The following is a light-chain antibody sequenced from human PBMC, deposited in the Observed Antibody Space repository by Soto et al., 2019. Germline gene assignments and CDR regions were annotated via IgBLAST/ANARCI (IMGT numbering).Light chain of an antibody. Sequence: QSALTQPPSVSGAPGQRVTISCTGSSSNIGAGYDVHWYQQLPGTAPKLLIYGNSNRPSGVPDRFSGSKSGTSAFLAITGLQAEDEADYYCQSYDSSLSGGGVFGGGTQLTVL. CDR2: GNS. CDR3: QSYDSSLSGGGV. J-gene: IGLJ2*01. V-gene: IGLV1-40*01. CDR1: SSNIGAGYD.